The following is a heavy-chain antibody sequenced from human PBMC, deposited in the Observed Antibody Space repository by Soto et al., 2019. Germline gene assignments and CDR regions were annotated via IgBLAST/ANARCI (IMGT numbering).Heavy chain of an antibody. CDR3: ARVGGKVRFLERVLDV. CDR1: GYTFTSYA. J-gene: IGHJ6*02. V-gene: IGHV1-3*01. CDR2: INAGNGNT. Sequence: ASVKVSCKASGYTFTSYAMHWVRQAPGQRLEWMGWINAGNGNTKYSQKFQGRVTITRDTSASTAYMELSSLRSEDTAVYYCARVGGKVRFLERVLDVWRQGTTVTVSS. D-gene: IGHD3-3*01.